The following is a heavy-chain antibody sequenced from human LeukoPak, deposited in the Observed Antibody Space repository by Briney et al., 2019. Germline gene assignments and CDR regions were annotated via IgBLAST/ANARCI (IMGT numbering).Heavy chain of an antibody. CDR2: IQSKTDGGKT. D-gene: IGHD3-3*02. V-gene: IGHV3-15*07. CDR1: GFIVTNAW. CDR3: TTGIRGD. J-gene: IGHJ4*02. Sequence: GGSLRLSCAASGFIVTNAWMNWVRQAPGKGLEWVGRIQSKTDGGKTDYAAPVKGRFTISRDDSKNTLYLQMNSLKTEDTAIYYCTTGIRGDWGQGTLVTVSS.